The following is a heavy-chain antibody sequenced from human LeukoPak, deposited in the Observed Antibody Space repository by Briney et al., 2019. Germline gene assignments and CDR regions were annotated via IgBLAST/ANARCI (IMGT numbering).Heavy chain of an antibody. V-gene: IGHV3-15*01. CDR3: TTDDRGYSYAPRY. Sequence: GGSLRLSCTGSGFTFSNAWMSWVRQAPGKGLEWVGRIKSEPDGGTTDYAAPVKGKFTISRDDSKNTLYLQMNSLRAEDTALYYCTTDDRGYSYAPRYWGQGTLVTVSS. CDR1: GFTFSNAW. J-gene: IGHJ4*02. D-gene: IGHD5-18*01. CDR2: IKSEPDGGTT.